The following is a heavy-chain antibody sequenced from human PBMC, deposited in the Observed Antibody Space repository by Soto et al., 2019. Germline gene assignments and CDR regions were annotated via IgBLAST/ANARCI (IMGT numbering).Heavy chain of an antibody. CDR2: ISISGGST. Sequence: EVQLLESGGDLVQPGGSLRLSCTTSGFTFTTYAMSWARQAPGKGLEWVSSISISGGSTYYADSVKGRFNVSRDNSKNTLYLQMNSLRAEDTAVYDCAKLVGDNDYWGQGTLVTVSS. J-gene: IGHJ4*02. D-gene: IGHD4-17*01. V-gene: IGHV3-23*01. CDR1: GFTFTTYA. CDR3: AKLVGDNDY.